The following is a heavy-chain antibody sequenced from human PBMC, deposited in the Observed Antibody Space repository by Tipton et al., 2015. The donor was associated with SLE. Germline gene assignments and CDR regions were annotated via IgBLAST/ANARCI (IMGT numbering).Heavy chain of an antibody. J-gene: IGHJ4*02. CDR2: IYYSGST. D-gene: IGHD1-26*01. V-gene: IGHV4-39*07. CDR1: GGSISSSSYY. Sequence: GLVKPSETLSLTCTVSGGSISSSSYYWGWIRQPPGKGLEWIGSIYYSGSTYYNPSLKSRVTISVDTSKNQFSLKLSSVAAAGTAVYYCARAPLGSYYDYWGQRTLVTVSS. CDR3: ARAPLGSYYDY.